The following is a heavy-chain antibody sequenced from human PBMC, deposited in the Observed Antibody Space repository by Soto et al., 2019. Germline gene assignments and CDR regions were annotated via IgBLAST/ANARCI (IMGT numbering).Heavy chain of an antibody. V-gene: IGHV4-34*01. CDR3: ARALGYTSGHLPIDY. CDR1: VGSFSGYY. Sequence: QVQLQQWGAGLLKPSETLSLTCAVYVGSFSGYYWSWIRQPPGKGLEWVGEINHSGSTNYNPSLKSRVTISIDTSKNQFSLKLNSVTAADTAVYYCARALGYTSGHLPIDYWGQGTLVTVSS. D-gene: IGHD1-1*01. J-gene: IGHJ4*02. CDR2: INHSGST.